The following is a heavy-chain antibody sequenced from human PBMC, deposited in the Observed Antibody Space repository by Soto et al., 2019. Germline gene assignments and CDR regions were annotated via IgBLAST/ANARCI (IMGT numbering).Heavy chain of an antibody. D-gene: IGHD5-12*01. V-gene: IGHV5-51*01. Sequence: GESLKISCKGSGYSFTSYWIGWVRQMPGKGLEWMGIIYPGDSDTRYSPSFQGQVTISADKSISTAYLQWSSLKASDTAMYYCARPGYGYSANPYYFDYWGQGTLVTVSS. CDR2: IYPGDSDT. CDR1: GYSFTSYW. J-gene: IGHJ4*02. CDR3: ARPGYGYSANPYYFDY.